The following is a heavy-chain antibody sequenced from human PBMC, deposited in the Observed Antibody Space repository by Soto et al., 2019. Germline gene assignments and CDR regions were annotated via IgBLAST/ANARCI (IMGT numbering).Heavy chain of an antibody. Sequence: QMHLVQSGAEMKKTGSSVKISCTASGYIFTYRYLHWVRQAPGQPPEWLGWITPYNGNTNYAQRLQDRVTITRSTSLSAAYLEVRSLRSEDTAMYYCTRSPLRGPTPDDVFEMWGQGTMVTVSS. D-gene: IGHD1-26*01. CDR2: ITPYNGNT. CDR1: GYIFTYRY. V-gene: IGHV1-45*02. CDR3: TRSPLRGPTPDDVFEM. J-gene: IGHJ3*02.